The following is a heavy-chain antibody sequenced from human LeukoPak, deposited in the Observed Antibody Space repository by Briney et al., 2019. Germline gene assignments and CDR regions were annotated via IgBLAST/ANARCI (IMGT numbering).Heavy chain of an antibody. Sequence: GGSLRLSCAASGFTFSSYAMSWVRQAPGKGPEWVSAISGSGGSTYYADSVKGRFTISRDNSKNTLYLQMNSLRAEDTAVYYCAAGDDSSGYFDYWGQGTLVTVSS. V-gene: IGHV3-23*01. D-gene: IGHD3-22*01. J-gene: IGHJ4*02. CDR3: AAGDDSSGYFDY. CDR2: ISGSGGST. CDR1: GFTFSSYA.